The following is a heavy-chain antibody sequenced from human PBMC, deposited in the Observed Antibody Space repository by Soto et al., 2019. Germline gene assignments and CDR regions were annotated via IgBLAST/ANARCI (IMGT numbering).Heavy chain of an antibody. V-gene: IGHV4-4*02. CDR1: GGSISSSNW. CDR3: ARAHLAHGPGRSWFDP. Sequence: QVQLQESGPGLVKPSGTLSLTCAVSGGSISSSNWWSWVRQPPGKGLEWIGAIYHSGITNHNPSLKLRLTISVDKSKSQCSLTLSSVTAADTAVYYCARAHLAHGPGRSWFDPWGQGNLVTVSS. CDR2: IYHSGIT. D-gene: IGHD3-10*01. J-gene: IGHJ5*02.